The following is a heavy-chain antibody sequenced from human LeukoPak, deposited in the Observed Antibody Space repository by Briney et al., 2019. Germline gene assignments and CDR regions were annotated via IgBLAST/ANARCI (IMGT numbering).Heavy chain of an antibody. V-gene: IGHV1-18*01. CDR2: ISVYNGNT. CDR3: ARGYCSSATCRHFDY. J-gene: IGHJ4*02. CDR1: GYXFTNYA. D-gene: IGHD2-2*01. Sequence: GASVKVSCNASGYXFTNYAISWVRQAPGQGLVWMGWISVYNGNTNYAQKLQGRVTMTADTSTTTAYMELRSLRSDDTAVYYCARGYCSSATCRHFDYWGQGALVTVSS.